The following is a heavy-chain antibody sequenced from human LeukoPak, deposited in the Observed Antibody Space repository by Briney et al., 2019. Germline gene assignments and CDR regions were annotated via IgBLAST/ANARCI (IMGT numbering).Heavy chain of an antibody. Sequence: PSETLSLTCSVSGGSISSYYWSWIRQPAGKGLEWIGRIYNSGSTNYNPSLKSRVTMSVDTSKNQLSLKLSSVTAADTAVYYCARDLGIAAGERQIRNYYYYYMDVWGKGTTVTVSS. CDR2: IYNSGST. D-gene: IGHD6-13*01. J-gene: IGHJ6*03. CDR3: ARDLGIAAGERQIRNYYYYYMDV. CDR1: GGSISSYY. V-gene: IGHV4-4*07.